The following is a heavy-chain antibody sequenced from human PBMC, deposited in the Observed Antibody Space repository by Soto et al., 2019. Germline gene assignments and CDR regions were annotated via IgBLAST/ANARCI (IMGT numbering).Heavy chain of an antibody. V-gene: IGHV3-11*04. CDR2: ISSGGTTI. CDR3: ARALDFWSGYLSD. CDR1: GFSITDFA. D-gene: IGHD3-3*01. J-gene: IGHJ4*02. Sequence: GGSLRLSCAASGFSITDFAISWVRLAPRKGLEWVSYISSGGTTIYYADSVKGRFTISRDNAKNSLDLQMNSLRADDTAIYYCARALDFWSGYLSDWGQGALVTVSS.